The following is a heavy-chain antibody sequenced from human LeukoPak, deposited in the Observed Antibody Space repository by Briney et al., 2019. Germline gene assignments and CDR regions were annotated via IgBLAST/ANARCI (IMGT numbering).Heavy chain of an antibody. CDR1: GYTFTSYG. Sequence: GASVKVSCKASGYTFTSYGISWVRQAPGQGLEWMGWISAYNGNTNYAQELQGRVTMTTDTSTSTAYMELRSLRSDDTAVYYCARGAIFGVVIILGGMDVWGQGTTVTVSS. D-gene: IGHD3-3*01. CDR3: ARGAIFGVVIILGGMDV. CDR2: ISAYNGNT. V-gene: IGHV1-18*01. J-gene: IGHJ6*02.